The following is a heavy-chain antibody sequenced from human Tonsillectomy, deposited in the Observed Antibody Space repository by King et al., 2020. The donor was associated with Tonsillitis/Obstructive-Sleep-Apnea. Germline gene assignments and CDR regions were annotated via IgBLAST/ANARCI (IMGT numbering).Heavy chain of an antibody. Sequence: QLQESGSGLVKPSQTLSLTCAVSSGSISSGGYSWCWIRQPPGKGLEWIGYLSNSGSTYYNPSIKSRVPISVDRPKNQYSRMLTSVNAADTAVYYCASSLGYCSGGSCDSDYFDYWGQGTLVTVSS. CDR3: ASSLGYCSGGSCDSDYFDY. CDR1: SGSISSGGYS. D-gene: IGHD2-15*01. CDR2: LSNSGST. V-gene: IGHV4-30-2*01. J-gene: IGHJ4*02.